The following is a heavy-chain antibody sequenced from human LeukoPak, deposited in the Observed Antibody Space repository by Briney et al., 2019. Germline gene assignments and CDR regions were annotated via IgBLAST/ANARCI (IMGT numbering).Heavy chain of an antibody. CDR3: ARLNYYGSGSYSAFYFDY. Sequence: SETLSLTCTVSGGSISGSSYYWGWIRQPPGKGLEWIGSIHYSGTTYYNPSLKSRVTISVDTSKNQFPLKLSSVTAADTAVYYCARLNYYGSGSYSAFYFDYWGQGTLVTVSS. CDR1: GGSISGSSYY. V-gene: IGHV4-39*01. D-gene: IGHD3-10*01. CDR2: IHYSGTT. J-gene: IGHJ4*02.